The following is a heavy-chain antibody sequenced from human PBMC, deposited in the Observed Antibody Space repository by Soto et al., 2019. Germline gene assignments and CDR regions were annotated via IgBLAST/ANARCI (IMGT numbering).Heavy chain of an antibody. Sequence: QVQLVESGGGVVQPGRSLRLSCAASGFTFSSYAMHWVRQAPGKGLEWVAVISYDGSNKYYADSVKGRFTISRDNSKNTLYLQMNSLRAEDTAVYYCAGMVRAVFDYWGQGTLVTVSS. CDR1: GFTFSSYA. V-gene: IGHV3-30-3*01. J-gene: IGHJ4*02. CDR2: ISYDGSNK. D-gene: IGHD3-10*01. CDR3: AGMVRAVFDY.